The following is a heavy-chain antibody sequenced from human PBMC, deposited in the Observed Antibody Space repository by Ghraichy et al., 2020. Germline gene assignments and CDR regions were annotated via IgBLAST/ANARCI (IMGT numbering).Heavy chain of an antibody. Sequence: GGSLRLSCAGSGFTFSSYAMHWVRQAPGKGLEWVAIISYDGTYKFYADSVKGRFTISRDNSKNTLYLQMNSLRAEDTALYYCARAHDYVWGSYRPLDCWGQGTLVTVSS. CDR3: ARAHDYVWGSYRPLDC. CDR2: ISYDGTYK. J-gene: IGHJ4*02. CDR1: GFTFSSYA. V-gene: IGHV3-30*04. D-gene: IGHD3-16*02.